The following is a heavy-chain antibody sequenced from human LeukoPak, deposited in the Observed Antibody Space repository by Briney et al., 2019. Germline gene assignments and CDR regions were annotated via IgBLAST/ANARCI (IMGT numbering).Heavy chain of an antibody. Sequence: GGSLRLSCAASGFTFSSYAMSWVRQAPGKGLEWVSAISGSGGSIYYADSVKVRFTISRDNSTNTLYLQMNSLRAEDTAVYYCAKGTNWNYYFDYWGQGTLVTVSS. D-gene: IGHD1-7*01. CDR2: ISGSGGSI. CDR1: GFTFSSYA. CDR3: AKGTNWNYYFDY. J-gene: IGHJ4*02. V-gene: IGHV3-23*01.